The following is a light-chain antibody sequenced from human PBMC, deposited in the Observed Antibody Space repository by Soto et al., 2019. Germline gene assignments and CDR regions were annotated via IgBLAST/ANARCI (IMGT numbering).Light chain of an antibody. CDR1: VLARKN. CDR2: RTT. J-gene: IGLJ2*01. Sequence: SYELTQPSSVSVSPGQTARITCSGDVLARKNARWFQHKPGQAPLFVIYRTTERPSGIHERFSASTSGTTATLTISGAHVEDEADYYCYSAADDTGFFGGGTKLTVL. V-gene: IGLV3-27*01. CDR3: YSAADDTGF.